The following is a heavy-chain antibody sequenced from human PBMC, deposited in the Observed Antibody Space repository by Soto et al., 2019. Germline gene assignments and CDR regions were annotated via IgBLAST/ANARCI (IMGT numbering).Heavy chain of an antibody. CDR2: VYYTGST. V-gene: IGHV4-59*11. CDR3: ASYNYGSGSYFPVFDY. Sequence: SETLSLTCTVSGGSIITHYWSWIRQPPGKGLEWIGYVYYTGSTYYNPSLKSRATMSVDTSRNQLLLQLNSVTAADTAVYYCASYNYGSGSYFPVFDYWGQGTLVTVSS. J-gene: IGHJ4*02. CDR1: GGSIITHY. D-gene: IGHD3-10*01.